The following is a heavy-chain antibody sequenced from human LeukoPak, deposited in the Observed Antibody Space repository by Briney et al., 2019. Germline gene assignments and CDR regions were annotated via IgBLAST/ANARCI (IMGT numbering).Heavy chain of an antibody. CDR3: ARVVVATILRFDY. J-gene: IGHJ4*02. Sequence: SETLSLTCAVYGGSFSDYYWSRIRQPPGKGLEWIGYIYYSGSTNYNPSLKSRVTISVDTSKNQFSLKLSSVTAADTAVYYCARVVVATILRFDYWGQGTLVTVSS. V-gene: IGHV4-59*12. CDR1: GGSFSDYY. D-gene: IGHD5-12*01. CDR2: IYYSGST.